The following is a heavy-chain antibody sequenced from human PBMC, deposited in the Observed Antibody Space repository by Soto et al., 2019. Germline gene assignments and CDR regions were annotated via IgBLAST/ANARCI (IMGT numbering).Heavy chain of an antibody. CDR1: GGSISSVGYS. Sequence: PSDTLSLTCAVSGGSISSVGYSWSWIRQPPGKGLGWIGYIYHSGSTYYNPPLKSRVTISVDRSKNQFSLKLSSVTAADTAVYYCARAALWFGELATNWFYXWGQGTLFTVSX. D-gene: IGHD3-10*01. CDR2: IYHSGST. J-gene: IGHJ5*02. CDR3: ARAALWFGELATNWFYX. V-gene: IGHV4-30-2*01.